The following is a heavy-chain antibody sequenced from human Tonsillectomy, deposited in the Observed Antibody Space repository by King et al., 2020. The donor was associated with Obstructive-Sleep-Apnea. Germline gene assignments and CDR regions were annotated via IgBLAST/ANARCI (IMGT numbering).Heavy chain of an antibody. V-gene: IGHV4-4*07. D-gene: IGHD3-9*01. Sequence: VQLQESGPGLVKPSETLSLTCTVPGGPMSSYSWAWIRQPAGEGLGLIGRMFTSGSTNCNPPLKSRVTMSVDTSKNQFSLKLSSVTAADTAVYYCARDVPYDWLVPYYYYGMDVWGQGTTVTVSS. J-gene: IGHJ6*02. CDR3: ARDVPYDWLVPYYYYGMDV. CDR2: MFTSGST. CDR1: GGPMSSYS.